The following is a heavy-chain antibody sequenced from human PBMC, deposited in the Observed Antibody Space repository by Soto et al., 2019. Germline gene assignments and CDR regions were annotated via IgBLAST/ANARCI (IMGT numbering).Heavy chain of an antibody. V-gene: IGHV3-23*01. CDR3: AKKSTDSSGYSDY. D-gene: IGHD2-2*01. J-gene: IGHJ4*02. CDR1: GFPFTNAW. Sequence: GGSLRLSCAASGFPFTNAWMSWVRQVPGKGLEWVSGISGSGGSSYYADSVKGRFTISRDNSKNTLNLQMDSLRAEDTAVYYCAKKSTDSSGYSDYWGQGTVVTVSS. CDR2: ISGSGGSS.